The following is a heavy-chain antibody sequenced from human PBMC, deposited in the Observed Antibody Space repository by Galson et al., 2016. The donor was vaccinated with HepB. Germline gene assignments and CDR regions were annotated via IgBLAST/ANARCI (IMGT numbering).Heavy chain of an antibody. CDR2: ISGSGAST. CDR3: ARHFSGSY. Sequence: SLRLSCAASGFTFSNYDMSWVRQAPGRGLEWVSGISGSGASTTYADSAKGRFTISRDNSKNALHLQMNSLRAEDTAMYFCARHFSGSYLGQGTLVTVSS. J-gene: IGHJ4*02. V-gene: IGHV3-23*01. D-gene: IGHD3-22*01. CDR1: GFTFSNYD.